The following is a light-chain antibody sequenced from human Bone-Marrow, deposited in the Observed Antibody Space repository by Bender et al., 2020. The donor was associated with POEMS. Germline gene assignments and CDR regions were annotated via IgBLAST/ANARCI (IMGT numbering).Light chain of an antibody. CDR3: CSYAGNIYV. CDR2: DVS. J-gene: IGLJ1*01. V-gene: IGLV2-11*01. CDR1: SSDVGCYNY. Sequence: QSALTQPRSVSGSPGQSVAISCTGTSSDVGCYNYVSWYQQHPGKAPKLMISDVSKRPSGVPDRFSGSKSGNTASLTISGLQAEDEADYYCCSYAGNIYVFGTGTKVTVL.